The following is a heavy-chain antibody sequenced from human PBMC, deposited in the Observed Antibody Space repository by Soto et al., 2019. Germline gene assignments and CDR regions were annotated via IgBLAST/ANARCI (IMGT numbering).Heavy chain of an antibody. D-gene: IGHD3-10*01. CDR3: ARLVYDTRLNYMYFDF. J-gene: IGHJ4*02. CDR1: GVSISSGNW. V-gene: IGHV4-4*02. Sequence: SETLSLTCAVSGVSISSGNWWTWVRQSPQRGLEYIGEIFHDGTANYCPSFERRVAISVDTSKNQFSLKLTSVTAADTAIYFCARLVYDTRLNYMYFDFWGQGTLVTVSS. CDR2: IFHDGTA.